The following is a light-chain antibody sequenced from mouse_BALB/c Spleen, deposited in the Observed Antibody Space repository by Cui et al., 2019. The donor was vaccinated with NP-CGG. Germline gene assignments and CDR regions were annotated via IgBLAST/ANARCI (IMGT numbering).Light chain of an antibody. Sequence: VVLTKESAPTTSPGETVTLTCRSSTGAITTSNYANWVQEKPDHLFTGLIGGTNNRVPGVPARFSGSLIGDKAALTITGAQTEDEAIYFCALWYSNHWVFGGGTKLTVL. V-gene: IGLV1*01. CDR2: GTN. J-gene: IGLJ1*01. CDR1: TGAITTSNY. CDR3: ALWYSNHWV.